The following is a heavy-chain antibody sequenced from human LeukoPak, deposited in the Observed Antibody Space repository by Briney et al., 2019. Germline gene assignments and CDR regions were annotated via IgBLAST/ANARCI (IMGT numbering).Heavy chain of an antibody. D-gene: IGHD2-15*01. J-gene: IGHJ4*02. CDR3: ARDQRFCSGGTCYSAFDY. CDR1: GFTFNSYW. CDR2: ISSEGSST. Sequence: PGGSLRLSCAASGFTFNSYWMHWVRQVPGKGLVWVSRISSEGSSTSYADSVKGRFTISRDNARNTLNLQMDSLRAGDTAVYYCARDQRFCSGGTCYSAFDYWGQGTLVTVSS. V-gene: IGHV3-74*01.